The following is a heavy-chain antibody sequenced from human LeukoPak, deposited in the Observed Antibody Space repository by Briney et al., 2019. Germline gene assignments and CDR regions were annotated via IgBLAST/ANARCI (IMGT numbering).Heavy chain of an antibody. J-gene: IGHJ4*02. CDR3: AKDREIYSGSYYYFDY. Sequence: PGGSLRLSCAASGFTFSTYAMNWVRQAPGKGLEWVSATSATGDTTSYAGSAKGRFIISRDNSKNTLYLQMSSLRAEDTAVYYCAKDREIYSGSYYYFDYWGQGTLVTVSS. CDR1: GFTFSTYA. D-gene: IGHD1-26*01. CDR2: TSATGDTT. V-gene: IGHV3-23*01.